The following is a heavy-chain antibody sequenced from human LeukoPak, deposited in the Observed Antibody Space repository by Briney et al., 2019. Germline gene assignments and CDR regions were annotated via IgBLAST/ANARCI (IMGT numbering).Heavy chain of an antibody. D-gene: IGHD3-10*01. CDR3: ASSFGEYFQH. CDR1: GGSISSYY. J-gene: IGHJ1*01. CDR2: IYYSGST. Sequence: SETQSLTCTVSGGSISSYYWSWIRQPPGKGLEWIGYIYYSGSTNYNPSLKSRVTISVDTSKNQFSLKLSSVTAADTAVYYCASSFGEYFQHWGQGTLVTVSS. V-gene: IGHV4-59*01.